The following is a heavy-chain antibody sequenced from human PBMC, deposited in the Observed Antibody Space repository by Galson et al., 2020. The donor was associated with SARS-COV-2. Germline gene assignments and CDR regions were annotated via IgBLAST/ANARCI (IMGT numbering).Heavy chain of an antibody. CDR2: ISSSSSYI. CDR1: GFTFSSYS. D-gene: IGHD3-9*01. J-gene: IGHJ3*02. CDR3: ARKSEYFDWLFRSEVFVGDAFDI. V-gene: IGHV3-21*01. Sequence: GGSLRLSCAASGFTFSSYSMNWVRQAPGKGLEWVSSISSSSSYIYYADSVKGRFTISRDNAKNSLYLQMNSLRAEDTAVYYCARKSEYFDWLFRSEVFVGDAFDIWGQGTMVTVSS.